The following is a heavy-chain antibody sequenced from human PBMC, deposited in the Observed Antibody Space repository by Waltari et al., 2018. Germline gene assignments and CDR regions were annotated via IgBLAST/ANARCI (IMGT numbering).Heavy chain of an antibody. D-gene: IGHD3-22*01. V-gene: IGHV3-9*01. Sequence: EVQLVESGGGLVQPGRSLRLSCAASGFTFDDYAMHWVRQAPGKGLEWGSGISWNSGSIGYAGAVKGRVTISRANAKNSLYLQMTSLRAEDTALYYCAKDRGYYDSSGLFDYWGQGTLVTVSS. CDR3: AKDRGYYDSSGLFDY. CDR2: ISWNSGSI. CDR1: GFTFDDYA. J-gene: IGHJ4*02.